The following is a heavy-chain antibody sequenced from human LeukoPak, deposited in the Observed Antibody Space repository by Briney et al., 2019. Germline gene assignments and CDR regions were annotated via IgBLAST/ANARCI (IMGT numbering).Heavy chain of an antibody. CDR2: INPDSGAT. CDR1: GYTFTDYY. Sequence: ASVKVSCKASGYTFTDYYIHWVRQAPGQGLEWMRWINPDSGATSYAQKFQGRVTFTRDTSISTVYMEVSSLSSDDTALYYCTRGRASYCSGGSCPLLEYWGQGALVTVSS. CDR3: TRGRASYCSGGSCPLLEY. V-gene: IGHV1-2*02. J-gene: IGHJ4*02. D-gene: IGHD2-15*01.